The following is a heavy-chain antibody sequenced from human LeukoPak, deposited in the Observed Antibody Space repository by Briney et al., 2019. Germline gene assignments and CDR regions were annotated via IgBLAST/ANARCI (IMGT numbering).Heavy chain of an antibody. CDR1: GFTFSSYA. D-gene: IGHD3-16*01. CDR2: ISGGGGRT. CDR3: AKFRGSEKTVIDC. J-gene: IGHJ4*02. V-gene: IGHV3-23*01. Sequence: GGSLRLSCAASGFTFSSYAMSWVRQAPGKGLEWVSAISGGGGRTWYADSVKGRFTISRDNSKNTVDVQLNSLRAEDTAVYYCAKFRGSEKTVIDCWGQGTLVTVSS.